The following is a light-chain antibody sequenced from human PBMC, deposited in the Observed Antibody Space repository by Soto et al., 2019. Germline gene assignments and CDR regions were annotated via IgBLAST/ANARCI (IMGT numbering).Light chain of an antibody. CDR2: DAS. J-gene: IGKJ5*01. CDR1: QDISDY. CDR3: QQYADLTNT. V-gene: IGKV1-33*01. Sequence: DLQMTQSPSSLSASVGERVTIXXQASQDISDYLNWYQQKPGQALKLXRDDASNLHPVVPSRFRGRGAGTEFSFNSTSLQPEDVATYYCQQYADLTNTFGQGTRLDIK.